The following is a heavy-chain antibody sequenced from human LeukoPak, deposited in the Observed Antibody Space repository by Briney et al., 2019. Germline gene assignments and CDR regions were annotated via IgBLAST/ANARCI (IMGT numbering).Heavy chain of an antibody. Sequence: SDTLPLTCTVSGVSLTSPGYYRRWIRHPPGKGLEGIGYAYYSGSTNYNTSLKSRGAVSIVASKNQFSLRLSCVSAADTALYYCARTQYCSGTSCYFGYFDYWGQGTLVTVSS. CDR1: GVSLTSPGYY. D-gene: IGHD2-2*01. CDR3: ARTQYCSGTSCYFGYFDY. CDR2: AYYSGST. J-gene: IGHJ4*02. V-gene: IGHV4-61*08.